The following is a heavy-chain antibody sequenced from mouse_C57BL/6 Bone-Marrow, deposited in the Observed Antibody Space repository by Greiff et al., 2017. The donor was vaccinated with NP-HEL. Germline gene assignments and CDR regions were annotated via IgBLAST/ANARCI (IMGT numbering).Heavy chain of an antibody. J-gene: IGHJ3*01. CDR3: ARGDGYYRFAY. D-gene: IGHD2-3*01. CDR1: GYTFTSYD. V-gene: IGHV1-85*01. Sequence: VQLQQSGPELVKPGASVKLSCKASGYTFTSYDINWVKQRPGQGLEWIGWIYPRDGSTKYNEKFKGKATLTVDTSSSTAYMELHSLTSEDSAVYFCARGDGYYRFAYWGQGTLVTVSA. CDR2: IYPRDGST.